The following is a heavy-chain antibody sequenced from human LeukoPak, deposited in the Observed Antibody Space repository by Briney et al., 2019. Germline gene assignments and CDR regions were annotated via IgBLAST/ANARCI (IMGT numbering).Heavy chain of an antibody. CDR3: AKVGDYDFWSGYYYFDY. V-gene: IGHV3-23*01. Sequence: GGSLRLSCAASGFTFSSYAMSWVRQAPGKGLEWVSTISGSGGSTYYADSVKGRFTISRDNSKNTLYLQMNSLRAEDTAVYYCAKVGDYDFWSGYYYFDYWGQGTLVTVSS. D-gene: IGHD3-3*01. J-gene: IGHJ4*02. CDR2: ISGSGGST. CDR1: GFTFSSYA.